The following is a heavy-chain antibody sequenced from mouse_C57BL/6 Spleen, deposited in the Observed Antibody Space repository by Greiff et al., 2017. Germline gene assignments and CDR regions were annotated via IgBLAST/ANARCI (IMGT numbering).Heavy chain of an antibody. J-gene: IGHJ4*01. V-gene: IGHV1-52*01. CDR1: GYTFTSYW. CDR3: AISYGSSYDYAMDY. CDR2: IDPSDSET. D-gene: IGHD1-1*01. Sequence: VQLQQPGAELVRPGSSVKLSCKASGYTFTSYWMHWVKQRPIQGLEWIGNIDPSDSETHYNQKFKDKATLTVDKSSSTAYMQLSSLTSEDSAVYYCAISYGSSYDYAMDYWGQGTSVTVSS.